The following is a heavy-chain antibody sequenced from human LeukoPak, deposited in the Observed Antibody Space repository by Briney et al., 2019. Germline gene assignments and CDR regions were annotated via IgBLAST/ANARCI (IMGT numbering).Heavy chain of an antibody. CDR3: ARDSAQQPDAFDI. J-gene: IGHJ3*02. Sequence: ASVKVSCKASGYTFTGYYMHWVRQAPGQGLEWMGWINPNSGGTNYAQKFQGRVTMTRDTSISTAYMELSRLRSDDMAVYYCARDSAQQPDAFDIWGQGTMVTVSS. V-gene: IGHV1-2*02. D-gene: IGHD6-13*01. CDR2: INPNSGGT. CDR1: GYTFTGYY.